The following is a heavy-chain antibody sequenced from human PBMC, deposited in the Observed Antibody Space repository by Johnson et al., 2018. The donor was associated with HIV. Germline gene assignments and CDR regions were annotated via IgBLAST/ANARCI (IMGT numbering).Heavy chain of an antibody. J-gene: IGHJ3*02. V-gene: IGHV3-30*04. CDR1: GFTFSSYP. CDR3: ARDGSQLADAFDI. D-gene: IGHD6-6*01. CDR2: ISYDGSNK. Sequence: VQLVESGGGVVQPGRSLRLSCAASGFTFSSYPMHWVRQAPGKGLQWVAVISYDGSNKYYADSVKGRFTIPRDNSKNTLYLQMNSLRAEDTAVYYCARDGSQLADAFDIWGQGTMVTVSS.